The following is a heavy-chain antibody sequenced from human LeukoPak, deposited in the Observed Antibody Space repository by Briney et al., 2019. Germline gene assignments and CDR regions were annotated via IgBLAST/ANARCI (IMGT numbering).Heavy chain of an antibody. CDR3: AKDRSPFEY. CDR2: ISGGGGRTYIHT. CDR1: GFTFSNYA. J-gene: IGHJ4*02. V-gene: IGHV3-23*01. Sequence: PGGSLRLSCAASGFTFSNYAMSWVRQVPGKGLEWVSSISGGGGRTYIHTCYSDSVKGRFTISRDNSKNTLYLQMNSLRAEDTAVYFCAKDRSPFEYWGQGTLVTVSS.